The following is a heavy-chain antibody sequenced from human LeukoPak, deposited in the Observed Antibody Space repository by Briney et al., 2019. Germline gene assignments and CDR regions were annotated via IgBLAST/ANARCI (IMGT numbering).Heavy chain of an antibody. CDR2: IYHSGST. CDR3: ARVGSSWFIDY. CDR1: GYSISSGYY. J-gene: IGHJ4*02. Sequence: SETLSLTCTVSGYSISSGYYWGWIRQPPGKGLEWIGSIYHSGSTYYYPSLKSRVTISVDTSKNQLSLRLSSVTAADTAVYYCARVGSSWFIDYWGQGTLVTVSS. V-gene: IGHV4-38-2*02. D-gene: IGHD6-13*01.